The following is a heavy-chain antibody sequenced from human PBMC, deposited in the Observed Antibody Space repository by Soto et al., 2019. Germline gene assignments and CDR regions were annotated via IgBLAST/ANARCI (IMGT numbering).Heavy chain of an antibody. Sequence: QVQLVQSGAEVKKPGSSVKVSCKASGGTFSSYAISWVRQAPGQGLEWMGGIIPIFGTANYAQKFQGRVTITADESTSTAYMELSSLRSEDTAVDYVASPYCSSPSCYTGHYYYGMDVWGQGTTFTVSS. J-gene: IGHJ6*02. D-gene: IGHD2-2*02. V-gene: IGHV1-69*01. CDR1: GGTFSSYA. CDR3: ASPYCSSPSCYTGHYYYGMDV. CDR2: IIPIFGTA.